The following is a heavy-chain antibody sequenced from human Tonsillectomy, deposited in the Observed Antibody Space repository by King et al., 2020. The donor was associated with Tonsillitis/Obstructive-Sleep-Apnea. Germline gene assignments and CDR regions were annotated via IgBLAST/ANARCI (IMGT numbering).Heavy chain of an antibody. V-gene: IGHV3-43*02. J-gene: IGHJ3*01. CDR1: GFTFDDYA. CDR2: ISGDGGST. Sequence: VQLVESGGGVVQPGGSLRLSCVASGFTFDDYAMDWVRQAPGKGLEWVSLISGDGGSTYYADSVKGRFIISRDNSKNSLYLQMNSLRTEDTALYYCGKDQAWSAAVAFDLWGQGTMVTVSS. CDR3: GKDQAWSAAVAFDL. D-gene: IGHD2-2*01.